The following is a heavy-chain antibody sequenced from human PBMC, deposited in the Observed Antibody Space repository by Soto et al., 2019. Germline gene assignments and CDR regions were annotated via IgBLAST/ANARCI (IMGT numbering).Heavy chain of an antibody. CDR1: GFTFISYG. J-gene: IGHJ4*02. Sequence: GGSLRLSCAASGFTFISYGMHWVRQAPGKGLEWVAVISYDGSNKYYADSVKGRFTISRDNSKNTLYLQMNSLRAEDTAVYYCASGDVLLWFGQFDYWGQGTLVTVSS. V-gene: IGHV3-30*03. CDR3: ASGDVLLWFGQFDY. D-gene: IGHD3-10*01. CDR2: ISYDGSNK.